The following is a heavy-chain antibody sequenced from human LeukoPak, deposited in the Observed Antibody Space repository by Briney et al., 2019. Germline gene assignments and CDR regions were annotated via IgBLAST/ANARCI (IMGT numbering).Heavy chain of an antibody. CDR1: GGSIRSYY. V-gene: IGHV4-59*01. Sequence: SETLSLTCTVSGGSIRSYYWSWIRQPPGKGLEWIGDIYYSGSTNYNPSLKSRVTISVDTSTKQFSLKLSSVTAADTAVYYCARGTTVTPTYFDYWGQGTLVTVSS. CDR3: ARGTTVTPTYFDY. J-gene: IGHJ4*02. CDR2: IYYSGST. D-gene: IGHD4-17*01.